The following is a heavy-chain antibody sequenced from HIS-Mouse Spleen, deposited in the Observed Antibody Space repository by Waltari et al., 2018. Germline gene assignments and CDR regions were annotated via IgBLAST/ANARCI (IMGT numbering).Heavy chain of an antibody. V-gene: IGHV4-31*03. CDR2: IYYSGST. CDR3: ARSPYYDFWSGYSDNWFDP. CDR1: GGSISRGGYY. J-gene: IGHJ5*02. Sequence: QVQLQESGPGLVKPSQTLSLTCTVPGGSISRGGYYWSWLRQHPGTGLEWSGYIYYSGSTYYNPSLKSRVTISVDTSKNQFSLKLSSVTAADTAVYYCARSPYYDFWSGYSDNWFDPWGQGTLVTVSS. D-gene: IGHD3-3*01.